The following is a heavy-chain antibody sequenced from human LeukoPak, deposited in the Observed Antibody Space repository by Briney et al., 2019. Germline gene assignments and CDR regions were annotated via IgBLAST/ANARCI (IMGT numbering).Heavy chain of an antibody. V-gene: IGHV4-59*01. CDR3: ARRGFNYGFSLDH. Sequence: SETLSLTCTVSGGSISSYYWSWIRQPPGKGLQWIGYIYYSGSTNYNPSLKSRVTISVGTSKNQFSLKLSSVTAADTAVYYCARRGFNYGFSLDHWGQGALVTVSS. CDR2: IYYSGST. CDR1: GGSISSYY. J-gene: IGHJ4*02. D-gene: IGHD5-18*01.